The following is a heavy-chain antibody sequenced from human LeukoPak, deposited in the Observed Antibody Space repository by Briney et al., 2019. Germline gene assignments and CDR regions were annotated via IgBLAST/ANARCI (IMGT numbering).Heavy chain of an antibody. CDR3: ARDRRRYSSSWPPHYYGMDV. CDR2: IYSGGST. V-gene: IGHV3-66*01. J-gene: IGHJ6*02. D-gene: IGHD6-13*01. Sequence: GGSLRLSCAASGFTVSSNYMSWVRQAPGKGLEWVSVIYSGGSTYYADSVKGRFTISRDNSKNTLYLQMNSLRAEDTAVYYCARDRRRYSSSWPPHYYGMDVWGQGTTVTVSS. CDR1: GFTVSSNY.